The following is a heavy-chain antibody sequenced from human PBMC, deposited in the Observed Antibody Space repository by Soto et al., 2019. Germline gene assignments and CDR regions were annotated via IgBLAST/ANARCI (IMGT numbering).Heavy chain of an antibody. J-gene: IGHJ5*02. CDR3: AKPVDPWYSSSWYGWFDP. V-gene: IGHV3-30*18. D-gene: IGHD6-13*01. CDR1: GFTFSSYG. CDR2: ISYDGSNK. Sequence: GGSLRLSCAASGFTFSSYGMHWVRQAPGKGLEWVAVISYDGSNKYYADSVKGRFTISRDNSKNTLYLQMNSLRAEDTAVYYCAKPVDPWYSSSWYGWFDPWGQGTLVTVSS.